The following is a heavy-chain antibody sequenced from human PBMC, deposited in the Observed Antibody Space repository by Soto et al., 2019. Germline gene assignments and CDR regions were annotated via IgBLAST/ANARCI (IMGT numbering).Heavy chain of an antibody. J-gene: IGHJ4*02. Sequence: GGSLRLSCAASGFTFSSYWMHWVRQAPGKGLVWVSHINSDESITKYADSVKGRFTVSRDNSKNTLYLQMTSLRAEDTAVYYCVRSHFVALGVTLVDYWGQGTLVTVSS. D-gene: IGHD3-16*01. V-gene: IGHV3-74*03. CDR2: INSDESIT. CDR1: GFTFSSYW. CDR3: VRSHFVALGVTLVDY.